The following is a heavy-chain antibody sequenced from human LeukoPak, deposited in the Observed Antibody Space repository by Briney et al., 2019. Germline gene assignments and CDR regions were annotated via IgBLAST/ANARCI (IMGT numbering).Heavy chain of an antibody. CDR3: ASGSYHKNFDY. V-gene: IGHV4-59*01. D-gene: IGHD1-26*01. Sequence: PSETLSLTCTVSGGSISSYYWSWIRQPPGKGLEWIGYIYYSGSTNYNPSLKSRVTISVDTSKNQFSLKLSSVTAADTAVYYCASGSYHKNFDYWGQGTLVTVSS. CDR2: IYYSGST. J-gene: IGHJ4*02. CDR1: GGSISSYY.